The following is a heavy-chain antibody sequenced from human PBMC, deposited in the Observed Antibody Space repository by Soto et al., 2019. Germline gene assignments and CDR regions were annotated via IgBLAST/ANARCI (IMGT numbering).Heavy chain of an antibody. J-gene: IGHJ6*02. V-gene: IGHV4-4*07. CDR2: IYTSGST. CDR1: GGSIRSYY. CDR3: ARDGRNWNHPHRYYYYYYGMDG. Sequence: QVQLQASGPGLVKPSENLSLTCTVSGGSIRSYYWRWIRRPAGKGLEWIGRIYTSGSTNYNPSLMRRVPMSVDTSNHQFSLKLSSVTAADTAVYYCARDGRNWNHPHRYYYYYYGMDGWGQGTTVTVSS. D-gene: IGHD1-20*01.